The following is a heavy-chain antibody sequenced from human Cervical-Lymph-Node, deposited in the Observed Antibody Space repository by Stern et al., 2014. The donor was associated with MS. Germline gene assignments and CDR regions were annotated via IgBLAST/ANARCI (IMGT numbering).Heavy chain of an antibody. CDR3: AFGGRSGYPKHFDP. D-gene: IGHD5-12*01. J-gene: IGHJ5*02. Sequence: QLVQSGAEVKKPGSSVKVSCKASGGTFSTYSISWVRQAPGQGLELMGGITPIFATANYAQKFHGRVTITADDSTSTAYMELSSLRSEDTAVYYCAFGGRSGYPKHFDPWGQGTVVTVSS. CDR1: GGTFSTYS. V-gene: IGHV1-69*01. CDR2: ITPIFATA.